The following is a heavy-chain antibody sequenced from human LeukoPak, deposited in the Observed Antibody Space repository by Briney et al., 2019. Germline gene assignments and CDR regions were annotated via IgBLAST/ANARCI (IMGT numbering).Heavy chain of an antibody. CDR1: GFTFSTYA. J-gene: IGHJ4*02. CDR3: AKISSSAESNFDY. D-gene: IGHD6-25*01. V-gene: IGHV3-30*02. CDR2: IWPDGSKK. Sequence: PGGSLRLSCAAPGFTFSTYAMHWVRQAPGKGLEWVAFIWPDGSKKYYADSVKGRFAISRENSKNTVYLQMNDLRPEDTALYFCAKISSSAESNFDYWGQGTLLTVSS.